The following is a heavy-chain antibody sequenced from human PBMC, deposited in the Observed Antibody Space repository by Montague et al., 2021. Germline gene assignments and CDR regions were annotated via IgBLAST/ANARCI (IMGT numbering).Heavy chain of an antibody. CDR2: IYYSGST. J-gene: IGHJ6*03. Sequence: TLSLTCTVSGGSISSGGYYWSWIRQHPGKGLEWIGYIYYSGSTYYNPSLKSRVTMSVDTSENHFSLKLNSVTAADTAVYYCAIDFGGPPSFCYFCMDVWGKGTTVSVSS. CDR3: AIDFGGPPSFCYFCMDV. V-gene: IGHV4-31*03. CDR1: GGSISSGGYY. D-gene: IGHD3-10*01.